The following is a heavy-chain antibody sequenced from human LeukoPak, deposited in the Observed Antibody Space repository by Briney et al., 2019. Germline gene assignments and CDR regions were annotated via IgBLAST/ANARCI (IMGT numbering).Heavy chain of an antibody. V-gene: IGHV1-18*01. CDR3: ARDQIKKVGATTWFDY. J-gene: IGHJ4*02. CDR1: GYTFTSYG. Sequence: ASVKVSCKASGYTFTSYGISWVRQAPGQGLEWMGWISAYNGNTNYAQKLQGRVTMTTDTSTSTAYMELRSLRSDDTAVYYCARDQIKKVGATTWFDYWGQGTLVTVSS. D-gene: IGHD1-26*01. CDR2: ISAYNGNT.